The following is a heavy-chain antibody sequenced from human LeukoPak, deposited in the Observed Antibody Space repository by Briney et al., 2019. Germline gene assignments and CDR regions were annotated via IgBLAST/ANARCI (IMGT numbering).Heavy chain of an antibody. D-gene: IGHD2-2*01. CDR1: GGSFSGYY. V-gene: IGHV4-34*01. J-gene: IGHJ4*02. CDR3: ARGRTRAASWRDYFDY. CDR2: INHSGST. Sequence: PSETLSLTCAVYGGSFSGYYWSSIRRPPGKGLEWIGQINHSGSTNYNPSLKSRVTISVDTSKNQFSLKLSSVTAADTAVYYCARGRTRAASWRDYFDYWGQGTLVTVSS.